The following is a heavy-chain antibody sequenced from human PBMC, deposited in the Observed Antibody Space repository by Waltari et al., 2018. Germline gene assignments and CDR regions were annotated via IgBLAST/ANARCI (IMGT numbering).Heavy chain of an antibody. CDR3: VRLPDDYADY. V-gene: IGHV1-8*01. Sequence: QLQLVQSGAEVKKPGASVKVSCKASGYTFTSYDMNWVRQATGQGLEWMGWMNPNSGSTGYAQKFQGRVTMTRDTSISTAYMELSSLTSEDTAVYYCVRLPDDYADYWGQGILVTVSS. J-gene: IGHJ4*02. CDR2: MNPNSGST. D-gene: IGHD4-17*01. CDR1: GYTFTSYD.